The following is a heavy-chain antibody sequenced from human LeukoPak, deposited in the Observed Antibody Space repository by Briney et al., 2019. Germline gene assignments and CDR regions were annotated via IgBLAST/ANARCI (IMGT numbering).Heavy chain of an antibody. J-gene: IGHJ4*02. V-gene: IGHV3-7*01. CDR3: ARDRLTNRYYYDSSGYYYHDY. D-gene: IGHD3-22*01. CDR1: GFTFSSYW. CDR2: IKQDGSEK. Sequence: GGSLRLSCAASGFTFSSYWMSWVRQAPGKGLEWVANIKQDGSEKYYVDSVKGRFTISRDNAKNSLYLQMNSLRAEDTAVYYCARDRLTNRYYYDSSGYYYHDYWGQGTLVTVSS.